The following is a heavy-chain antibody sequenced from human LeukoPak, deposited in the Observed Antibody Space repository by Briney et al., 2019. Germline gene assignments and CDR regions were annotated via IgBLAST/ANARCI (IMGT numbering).Heavy chain of an antibody. CDR3: AKEKRCSSTSCYGWFDP. CDR2: IKEDGSEK. CDR1: GFRFSSYW. V-gene: IGHV3-7*03. D-gene: IGHD2-2*01. J-gene: IGHJ5*02. Sequence: GSLRLSCVASGFRFSSYWMSWVRQAPGKGLEWVANIKEDGSEKYYVDSLKGRFTISRDNSKNTLYLQMNSLRAEDTAVYYCAKEKRCSSTSCYGWFDPWGQGTLVTVSS.